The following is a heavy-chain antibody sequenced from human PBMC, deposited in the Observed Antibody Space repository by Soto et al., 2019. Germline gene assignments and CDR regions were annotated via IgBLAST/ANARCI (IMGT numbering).Heavy chain of an antibody. J-gene: IGHJ4*02. CDR2: IYYSGST. CDR1: GGSISSGDYY. V-gene: IGHV4-30-4*01. D-gene: IGHD5-12*01. CDR3: ARVGPSGYSGYDPYYYFDY. Sequence: QVQLQESGPGLVKPSQTLSLTCTVSGGSISSGDYYWSWIRQPPGKGLEWIGYIYYSGSTYYNPSLKSRVTRSVDTSKNQFSLKLSSVTAADTAVYYCARVGPSGYSGYDPYYYFDYWGQGTLVTVSS.